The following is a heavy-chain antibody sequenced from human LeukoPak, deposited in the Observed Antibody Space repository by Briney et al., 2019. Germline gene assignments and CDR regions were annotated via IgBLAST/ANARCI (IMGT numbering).Heavy chain of an antibody. J-gene: IGHJ4*02. D-gene: IGHD3-22*01. CDR2: ISSSSSTI. CDR1: GFTFSSYS. CDR3: ARDYSSTDSSGYSFDY. V-gene: IGHV3-48*01. Sequence: GGSLRLSCAASGFTFSSYSMNWVRQAPGKGLEWVSYISSSSSTIYYADSVKGRFTISRDNAKNSLYLQMNSLRAEDTAVYYCARDYSSTDSSGYSFDYWGQGTLVTVSS.